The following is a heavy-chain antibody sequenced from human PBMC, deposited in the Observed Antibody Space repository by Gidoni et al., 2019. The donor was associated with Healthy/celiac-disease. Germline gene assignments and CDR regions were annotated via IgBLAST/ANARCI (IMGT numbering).Heavy chain of an antibody. CDR2: ISYDGSNK. D-gene: IGHD2-8*01. J-gene: IGHJ6*02. CDR1: GFTFSSYG. V-gene: IGHV3-30*03. CDR3: ARVLMVFALYYGMDV. Sequence: QVRLVESGGGVVQPGRSLRLSCAASGFTFSSYGMHWVRQAPGKGLEWVAVISYDGSNKYYADSVKGRFTISRDNSKNTLYLQMNSLRTEDTAVYYCARVLMVFALYYGMDVWGQGTTVTVSS.